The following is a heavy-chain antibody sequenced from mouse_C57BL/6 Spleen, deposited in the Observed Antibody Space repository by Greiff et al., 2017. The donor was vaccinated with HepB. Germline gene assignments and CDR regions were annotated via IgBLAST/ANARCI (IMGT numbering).Heavy chain of an antibody. CDR3: ARKGGNDPYYYAMDY. CDR2: IWSGGST. CDR1: GFSLTSYG. V-gene: IGHV2-2*01. Sequence: QVQLQQSGPGLVQPSQSLSITCTVSGFSLTSYGVHWVRQSPGKGLEWLGVIWSGGSTDYNAAFISRLSISKDNSKSQVFFKMNSLQADDTAIYCCARKGGNDPYYYAMDYWGQGTSVTVSS. J-gene: IGHJ4*01.